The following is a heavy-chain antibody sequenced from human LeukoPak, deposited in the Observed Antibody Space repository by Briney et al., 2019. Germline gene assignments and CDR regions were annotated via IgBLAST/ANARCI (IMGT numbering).Heavy chain of an antibody. CDR1: GFTVSNSY. D-gene: IGHD6-13*01. Sequence: GGSLTLSCAASGFTVSNSYMTWVRQAPGKGLESVSVIYSGGSTYYADSVEGRFTLSRDNSKNTLYLQMNSLRAEDTAIYYCARMMLSPGEAASLDSWGQGTLPTVSS. J-gene: IGHJ4*02. V-gene: IGHV3-53*01. CDR2: IYSGGST. CDR3: ARMMLSPGEAASLDS.